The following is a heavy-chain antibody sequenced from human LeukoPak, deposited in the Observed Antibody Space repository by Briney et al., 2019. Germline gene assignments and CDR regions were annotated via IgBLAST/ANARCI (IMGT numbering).Heavy chain of an antibody. D-gene: IGHD3-10*01. CDR3: AKDGWFGELLSGFDY. J-gene: IGHJ4*02. CDR2: IKSKTDGGTT. V-gene: IGHV3-15*01. CDR1: GFTVSNAW. Sequence: GGSLRLSCAASGFTVSNAWMSWVRQAPGKGLEWVGRIKSKTDGGTTDYAAPVKGRFTISRDDSKNTLYLQMNSLRAEDTAVYYCAKDGWFGELLSGFDYWGQGTLVTVSS.